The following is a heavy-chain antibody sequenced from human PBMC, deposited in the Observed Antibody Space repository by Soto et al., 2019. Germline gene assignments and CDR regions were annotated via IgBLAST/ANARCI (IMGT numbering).Heavy chain of an antibody. Sequence: QVQLVESGGGVVQPGRSLRLSCAASGFTFSSYGMHWVRQAPGKGLEWVAVISYDGSNKYYADSVKGRFTISRVNSKNTLYLQMNSLRAEDTAVYYCAKGKVANDAFDIWGQGTMVTVSS. D-gene: IGHD2-15*01. J-gene: IGHJ3*02. V-gene: IGHV3-30*18. CDR3: AKGKVANDAFDI. CDR2: ISYDGSNK. CDR1: GFTFSSYG.